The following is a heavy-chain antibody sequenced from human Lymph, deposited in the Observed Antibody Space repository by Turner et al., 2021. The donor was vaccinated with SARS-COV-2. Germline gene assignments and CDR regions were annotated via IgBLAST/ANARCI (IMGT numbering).Heavy chain of an antibody. CDR3: ARVLPYGDYFDY. Sequence: EVQLLESGGGLVQPGGSLRLSCAASGFTFSSYAMSWVRQAPGKGLEWVSTISSSGGSTYYADSVKGRFTISRDNSRNTLYLQMNSLRAEDTAVYYCARVLPYGDYFDYWGQGTLVTVSS. CDR2: ISSSGGST. CDR1: GFTFSSYA. J-gene: IGHJ4*02. D-gene: IGHD4-17*01. V-gene: IGHV3-23*01.